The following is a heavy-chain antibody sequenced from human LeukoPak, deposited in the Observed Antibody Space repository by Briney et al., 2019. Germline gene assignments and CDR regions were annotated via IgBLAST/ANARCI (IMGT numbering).Heavy chain of an antibody. V-gene: IGHV3-7*01. J-gene: IGHJ4*02. Sequence: GGSLRLSCAASGFTFSTYWMSWVRQAPGKGLEWVAIIKQDGSEKYYVDSVQGRFTISRDNAKSSLYLQLNSLRAEDTAVYYCARDGWGRDGYKRSDYWGQGTLVTVSS. D-gene: IGHD5-24*01. CDR1: GFTFSTYW. CDR3: ARDGWGRDGYKRSDY. CDR2: IKQDGSEK.